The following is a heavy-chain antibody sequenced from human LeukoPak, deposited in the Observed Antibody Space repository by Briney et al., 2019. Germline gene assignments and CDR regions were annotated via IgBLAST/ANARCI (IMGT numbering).Heavy chain of an antibody. CDR1: GFTFSSYS. D-gene: IGHD3-22*01. Sequence: GGSLRLSCAASGFTFSSYSMNWVRQAPGKGLEWVSSISSSSSYMYYADSVKGRFTISRDNAKNSLYLQMNSLRAEDTAVYYCAKAYYDSSGYSPESYYYMDVWGKGTTVTVSS. V-gene: IGHV3-21*01. CDR2: ISSSSSYM. J-gene: IGHJ6*03. CDR3: AKAYYDSSGYSPESYYYMDV.